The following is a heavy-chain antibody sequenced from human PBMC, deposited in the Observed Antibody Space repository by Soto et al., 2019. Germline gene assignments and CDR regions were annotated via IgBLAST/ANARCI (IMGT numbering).Heavy chain of an antibody. D-gene: IGHD6-13*01. CDR1: GFTFSSYG. V-gene: IGHV3-30*18. J-gene: IGHJ4*02. Sequence: GGSLRLSCAASGFTFSSYGMHWVRQAPGKGLEWVAVISYDGSNKYYADSVKGRFTISRDNSKNTLYLQMNSLRAEDTAVYYCAKVARQAGSSWYDYFDYWGQGTLVTVSS. CDR2: ISYDGSNK. CDR3: AKVARQAGSSWYDYFDY.